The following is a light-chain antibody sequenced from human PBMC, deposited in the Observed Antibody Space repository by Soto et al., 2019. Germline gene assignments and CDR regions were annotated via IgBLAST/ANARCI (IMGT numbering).Light chain of an antibody. J-gene: IGKJ1*01. CDR2: TAS. CDR3: QQSYSTPRT. Sequence: DIQMTQSPSSLSASEGDRVTITCRASQTISTYLNWYQQRPGKAPKLLIYTASTLQSGVPSRFSGGGSGTDFTLTISSLQPEDFATYYCQQSYSTPRTFGLGTKVELK. V-gene: IGKV1-39*01. CDR1: QTISTY.